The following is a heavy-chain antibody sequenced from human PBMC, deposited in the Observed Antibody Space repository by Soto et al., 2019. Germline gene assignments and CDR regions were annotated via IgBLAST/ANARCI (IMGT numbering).Heavy chain of an antibody. V-gene: IGHV3-21*04. J-gene: IGHJ3*02. CDR1: GFTFSSYS. CDR3: ARSPDHDAFDI. Sequence: VGSLRLSCAASGFTFSSYSMNWVRQAPGKGLEWVSSISSSRNYIYYADSVKGRFTISRDNAKNSLYLQMNSLRAEDTAVYYCARSPDHDAFDIWGQGTMVTVSS. CDR2: ISSSRNYI.